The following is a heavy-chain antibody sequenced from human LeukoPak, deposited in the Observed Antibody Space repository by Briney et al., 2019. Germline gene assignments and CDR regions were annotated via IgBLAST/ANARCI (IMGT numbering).Heavy chain of an antibody. CDR3: ARVTLSEYNWFDP. Sequence: GGSLRLSCAASGFTVSSNYMSWVRQAPGKGLEWVSVIYSGGSTYYADSVKGRFTISRDNPKNTLYLQMNSLRAEDTAVYYCARVTLSEYNWFDPWGQGTLVTVSS. D-gene: IGHD2-15*01. CDR2: IYSGGST. J-gene: IGHJ5*02. V-gene: IGHV3-66*01. CDR1: GFTVSSNY.